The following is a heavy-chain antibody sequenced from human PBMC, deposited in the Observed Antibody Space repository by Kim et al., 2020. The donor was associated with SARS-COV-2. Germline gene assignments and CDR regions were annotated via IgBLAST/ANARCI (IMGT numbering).Heavy chain of an antibody. CDR2: IWYDGSNK. CDR3: ARGGGELLSFDY. CDR1: GFTFSSYG. Sequence: GGSLRLSCAASGFTFSSYGIHWVRQAPGKGLEWVAVIWYDGSNKYYADSVKGRFTISRDNSKNTLYLQMNSLRAEDTAVYYCARGGGELLSFDYWGQGTLVTVSS. J-gene: IGHJ4*02. D-gene: IGHD1-26*01. V-gene: IGHV3-33*01.